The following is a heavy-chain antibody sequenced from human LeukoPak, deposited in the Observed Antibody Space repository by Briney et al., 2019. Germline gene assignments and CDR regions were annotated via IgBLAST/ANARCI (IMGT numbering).Heavy chain of an antibody. CDR2: ISRDGSTK. V-gene: IGHV3-30*14. D-gene: IGHD2-15*01. J-gene: IGHJ5*02. CDR1: GFTFSSYS. CDR3: ARVTDMGWFDP. Sequence: PGRSLRLSCVASGFTFSSYSMHWVRQAPGKGLEWVAVISRDGSTKYYADSVKGRFTISRDNSKNTLYLQMNSLRADDTAVYYCARVTDMGWFDPWGQGTLVTVSS.